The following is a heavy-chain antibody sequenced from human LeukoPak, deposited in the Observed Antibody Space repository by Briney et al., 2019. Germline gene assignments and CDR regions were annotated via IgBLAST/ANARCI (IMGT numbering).Heavy chain of an antibody. CDR2: IYYSGST. Sequence: SGPGLVKPSETLSLTCTVSGGSISSSSYYWGWIRQPPGKGLEWIGSIYYSGSTYYNPSLKSRVTISVDTSKNQISLKLSSVTAADTAVYYCARQAQRLSGYNWSYWGQGTLVTVSS. CDR3: ARQAQRLSGYNWSY. CDR1: GGSISSSSYY. D-gene: IGHD5-18*01. V-gene: IGHV4-39*01. J-gene: IGHJ4*02.